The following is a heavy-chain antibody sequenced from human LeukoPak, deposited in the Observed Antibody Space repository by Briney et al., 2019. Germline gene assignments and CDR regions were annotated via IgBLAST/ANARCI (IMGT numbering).Heavy chain of an antibody. D-gene: IGHD5-24*01. V-gene: IGHV1-46*01. Sequence: ASVKVSCKASGYTFISHYINWVRQAPGQGLEWMGIINPNGGSTTYGQKFQGRVTMTRDTSTSTVYMELSRLRSEDTAVYYCARRDVDMATITYWGQGTLVTVSS. CDR1: GYTFISHY. CDR3: ARRDVDMATITY. J-gene: IGHJ1*01. CDR2: INPNGGST.